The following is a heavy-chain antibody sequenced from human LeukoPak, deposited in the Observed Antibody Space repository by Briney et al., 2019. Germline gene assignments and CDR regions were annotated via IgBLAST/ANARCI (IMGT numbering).Heavy chain of an antibody. D-gene: IGHD3-16*02. V-gene: IGHV4-59*01. J-gene: IGHJ5*02. CDR3: ARLYNHNWFDP. CDR2: IYYTGNT. Sequence: PSETLSLTCTVSGDSINSYYWSCIRQPPGRGLEWIGYIYYTGNTNYNPSLKSRVTISIDTSKNQFSLKLSSVTAADTAMYYCARLYNHNWFDPWGQGTLVTVSS. CDR1: GDSINSYY.